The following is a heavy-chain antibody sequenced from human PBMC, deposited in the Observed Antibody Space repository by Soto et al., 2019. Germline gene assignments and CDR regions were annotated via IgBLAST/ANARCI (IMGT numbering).Heavy chain of an antibody. CDR2: LSGSGTST. CDR3: AKATTNGGWFNPFDS. J-gene: IGHJ4*02. D-gene: IGHD6-19*01. V-gene: IGHV3-23*01. CDR1: GFSFVNYA. Sequence: GGSLRLSCAASGFSFVNYAINWVRQAPGKGLEWVSGLSGSGTSTYYADSVKGRFTISRDNSRDTLFLQMNSLTADDTAVYYCAKATTNGGWFNPFDSWGQGALVTVSS.